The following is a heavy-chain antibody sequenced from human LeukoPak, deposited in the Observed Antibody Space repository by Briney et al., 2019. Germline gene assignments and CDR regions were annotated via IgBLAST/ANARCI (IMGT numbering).Heavy chain of an antibody. D-gene: IGHD1-26*01. J-gene: IGHJ4*02. V-gene: IGHV4-38-2*02. Sequence: SETLSLTCTVSGYSISSGYYWGWIRQPPGKGLEWIGNIYHSGSTYYNPSLKSRVSISLDTSKNQFSLKVTSVTAAATAVFYCASSKGVVGGPFDYWGQGTLVTVSS. CDR2: IYHSGST. CDR3: ASSKGVVGGPFDY. CDR1: GYSISSGYY.